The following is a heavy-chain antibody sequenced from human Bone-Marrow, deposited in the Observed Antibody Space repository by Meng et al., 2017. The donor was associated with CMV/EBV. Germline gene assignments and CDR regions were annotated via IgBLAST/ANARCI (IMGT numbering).Heavy chain of an antibody. Sequence: SETLSLTCAVYGGSFSGYYWSWSRQPPGKGLEWIGEINHSGSTNYNPSLKSRVTISVDTSKNQFSLKLSSVTAADTAVYYCASAPPDAFDIWGQGTMVTVSS. CDR2: INHSGST. CDR1: GGSFSGYY. CDR3: ASAPPDAFDI. V-gene: IGHV4-34*01. J-gene: IGHJ3*02.